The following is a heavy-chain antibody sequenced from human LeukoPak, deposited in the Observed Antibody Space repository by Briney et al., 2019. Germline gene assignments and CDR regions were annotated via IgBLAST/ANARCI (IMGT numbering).Heavy chain of an antibody. Sequence: PGGSLRLSCTASGFTFGGYAMSWVRQAPGKGLEAVSFIRSKAYGGTTGYAASVKGRFTISRDDSKSIAYLQMNSLKTEDAAVYYCRGDSSGYYSDYGMDVWGQGTTVTVSS. CDR3: RGDSSGYYSDYGMDV. J-gene: IGHJ6*02. D-gene: IGHD3-22*01. CDR2: IRSKAYGGTT. CDR1: GFTFGGYA. V-gene: IGHV3-49*04.